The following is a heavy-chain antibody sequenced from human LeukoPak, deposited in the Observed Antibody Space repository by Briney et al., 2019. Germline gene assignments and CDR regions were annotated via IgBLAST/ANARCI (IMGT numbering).Heavy chain of an antibody. V-gene: IGHV5-51*01. CDR1: GYSFTSYW. Sequence: GESLKISCKGSGYSFTSYWIGWVRQMPGKGLEWMGILYPGDSDTRYSPSFQGQVTISADKSISTAYLQWSSLKASDTAMYYCARVIDGQLAPHYYYYYMDVWGKGTTVTISS. CDR2: LYPGDSDT. CDR3: ARVIDGQLAPHYYYYYMDV. J-gene: IGHJ6*03. D-gene: IGHD6-13*01.